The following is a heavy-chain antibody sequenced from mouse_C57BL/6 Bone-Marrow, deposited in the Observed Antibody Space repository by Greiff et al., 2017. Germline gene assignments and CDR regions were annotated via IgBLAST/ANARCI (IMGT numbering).Heavy chain of an antibody. J-gene: IGHJ4*01. V-gene: IGHV5-6*01. CDR1: GFTFSSYG. CDR3: ARHLDYVSSSLYAMDY. Sequence: EVHLVESGGDLVKPGGSLKLSCAASGFTFSSYGMSWVRQTPDKRLEWVATISSGGSYTYYPDSVKGRFTISRDNAKNTLYLQMSSLKSEDTAMYYCARHLDYVSSSLYAMDYWGQGTSVTVSS. D-gene: IGHD1-1*01. CDR2: ISSGGSYT.